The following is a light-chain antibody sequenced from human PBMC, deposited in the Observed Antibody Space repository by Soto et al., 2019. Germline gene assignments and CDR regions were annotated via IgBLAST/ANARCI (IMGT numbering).Light chain of an antibody. CDR2: EVS. J-gene: IGLJ2*01. Sequence: QSVLTQPASVSGSPGQSITISCTGTSSDVGGYKYVSWYQQHPGKAPKLMIYEVSNRPSAISDRFSGSKSGNTASLTISGLQAEDEADYYCSSYTSSSTVLFGGGTKLT. V-gene: IGLV2-14*01. CDR3: SSYTSSSTVL. CDR1: SSDVGGYKY.